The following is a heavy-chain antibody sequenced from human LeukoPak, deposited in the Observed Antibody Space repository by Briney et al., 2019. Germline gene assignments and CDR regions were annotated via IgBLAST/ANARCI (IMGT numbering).Heavy chain of an antibody. CDR3: TTDGGSSSFDY. CDR2: IRSKAYGGTT. Sequence: KPGRSLRLSCTASGFAFGDYAMSWFRQAPGKGLEWVGFIRSKAYGGTTEYAASVKGRFTISRDDSKNTLYLQMNSLKTEDTAVYYCTTDGGSSSFDYWGQGTLVTVSP. D-gene: IGHD6-6*01. CDR1: GFAFGDYA. V-gene: IGHV3-49*05. J-gene: IGHJ4*02.